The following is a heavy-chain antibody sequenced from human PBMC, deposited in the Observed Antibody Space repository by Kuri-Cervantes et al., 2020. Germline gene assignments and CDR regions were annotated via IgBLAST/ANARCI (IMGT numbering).Heavy chain of an antibody. D-gene: IGHD2-2*03. J-gene: IGHJ6*02. Sequence: GGSLRLSCAVSGFTVSSNYITWVRQTPGKGLEWVSVICCGGGTYFADSMKGRFTISRDNAKNSLYLQMNSLRADDTAVYYCVRDRPFLWIDTYYYYYGMDVWGQGTTVTVSS. V-gene: IGHV3-66*01. CDR2: ICCGGGT. CDR3: VRDRPFLWIDTYYYYYGMDV. CDR1: GFTVSSNY.